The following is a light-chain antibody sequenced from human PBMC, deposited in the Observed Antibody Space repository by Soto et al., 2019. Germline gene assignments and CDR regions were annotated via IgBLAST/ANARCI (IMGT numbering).Light chain of an antibody. Sequence: AIQMTQSPSFLSASVGDTVTITCRASQGFRNSLDWFQQKPGKAPKLLIYAAPNLPGGVPAMFSGSGSGTVFTLTISSLQAEDFATYYRQQKYFHPFSFGPGTKVDIK. CDR1: QGFRNS. CDR2: AAP. V-gene: IGKV1-6*01. CDR3: QQKYFHPFS. J-gene: IGKJ3*01.